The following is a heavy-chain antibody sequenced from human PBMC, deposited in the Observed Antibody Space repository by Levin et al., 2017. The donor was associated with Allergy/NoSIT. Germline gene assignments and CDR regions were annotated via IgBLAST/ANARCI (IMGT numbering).Heavy chain of an antibody. J-gene: IGHJ6*02. CDR1: GGTFSSYA. Sequence: SVKVSCKASGGTFSSYAISWVRQAPGQGLEWMGGIIPIFGTANYAQKFQGRVTITADESTSTAYMELSSLRSEDTAVYYCARDKRVMGYYYGMDVWGQGTTVTVSS. CDR3: ARDKRVMGYYYGMDV. D-gene: IGHD3-16*01. CDR2: IIPIFGTA. V-gene: IGHV1-69*13.